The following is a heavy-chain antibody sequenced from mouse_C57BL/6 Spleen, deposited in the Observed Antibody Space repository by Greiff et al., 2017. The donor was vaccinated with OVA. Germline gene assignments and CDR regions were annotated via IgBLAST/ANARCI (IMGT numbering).Heavy chain of an antibody. Sequence: VQLQQSGPELVKPGASVKIPCKASGYTFTDYNMDWVKQSHGKSLEWIGDINPNNGGTIYTQKFKGKATLTGDKSSSTAYMELRSLTSEDTAVYYCAIYGNNVRGFAYWGQGTLVTVSA. J-gene: IGHJ3*01. CDR1: GYTFTDYN. D-gene: IGHD2-1*01. V-gene: IGHV1-18*01. CDR3: AIYGNNVRGFAY. CDR2: INPNNGGT.